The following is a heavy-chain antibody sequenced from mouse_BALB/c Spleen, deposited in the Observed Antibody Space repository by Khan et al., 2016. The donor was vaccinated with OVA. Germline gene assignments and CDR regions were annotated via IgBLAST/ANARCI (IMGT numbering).Heavy chain of an antibody. CDR1: GDSITSGY. CDR3: ARSTYRYACVY. J-gene: IGHJ3*01. D-gene: IGHD2-12*01. CDR2: IIYTGYT. Sequence: VQLKESGPSLVKPSQTLSLTCSVTGDSITSGYWNWIRQFPGNKLEYMGYIIYTGYTYYNPSLKSRISITRHTSKNQYYLQLSSVTDEDTATYYCARSTYRYACVYWGQGTLVTVSA. V-gene: IGHV3-8*02.